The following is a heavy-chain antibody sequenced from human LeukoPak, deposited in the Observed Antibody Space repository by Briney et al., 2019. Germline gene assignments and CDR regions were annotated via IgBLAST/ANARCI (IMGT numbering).Heavy chain of an antibody. CDR2: ISDNGGGT. V-gene: IGHV3-23*01. Sequence: GGSLRLSCAASGFTFSSYWMNWVRQAPGGGLEWVSGISDNGGGTYYADSVKGRFTISRDNSKNMLYLQMNSLRAEDTAVYYCAKESGALGAPLYDYWGQGILVTGSS. D-gene: IGHD4/OR15-4a*01. CDR3: AKESGALGAPLYDY. CDR1: GFTFSSYW. J-gene: IGHJ4*02.